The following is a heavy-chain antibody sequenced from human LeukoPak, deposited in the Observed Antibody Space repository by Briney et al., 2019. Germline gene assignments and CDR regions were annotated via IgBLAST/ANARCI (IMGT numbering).Heavy chain of an antibody. J-gene: IGHJ4*02. CDR2: IADDGKDK. D-gene: IGHD6-25*01. Sequence: GGSLRLSCAASGFTFSTYPMHWVHQAPGRGLEWVAVIADDGKDKHYVESVKGRFTISRDNSKNTLYLQMNSLRVEDTAVYYCARDRHIAAAGYYFDYWGQGTLVTVSS. CDR1: GFTFSTYP. CDR3: ARDRHIAAAGYYFDY. V-gene: IGHV3-30*04.